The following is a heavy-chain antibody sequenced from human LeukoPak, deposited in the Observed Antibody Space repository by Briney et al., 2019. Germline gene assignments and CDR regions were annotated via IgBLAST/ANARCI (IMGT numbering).Heavy chain of an antibody. CDR2: ILTSGST. D-gene: IGHD3-10*01. J-gene: IGHJ4*02. CDR3: ARGHPYYYGSGSYTTGYYFDY. CDR1: GGSISSYH. V-gene: IGHV4-4*09. Sequence: SETLSLTCTVSGGSISSYHWSWVRQPPGKGLEWIGYILTSGSTNYNPSLKSRLTISVDTSKNQFTLKVNSVTAADTAVYYCARGHPYYYGSGSYTTGYYFDYWGQGTLVTVSS.